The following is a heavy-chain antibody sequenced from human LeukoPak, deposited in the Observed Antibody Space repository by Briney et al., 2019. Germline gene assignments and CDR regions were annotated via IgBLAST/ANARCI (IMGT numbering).Heavy chain of an antibody. V-gene: IGHV4-59*01. CDR3: ARADYYYGMDV. J-gene: IGHJ6*02. CDR1: GGSISSYY. CDR2: IYYSGGT. Sequence: PSETLSLTCTVSGGSISSYYWSWIRQPPGKGLEWIGYIYYSGGTNYNPSLKSRVTISVDTSKNQFSLKLSSVTAADTAVYYCARADYYYGMDVWGQGTTVTVSS.